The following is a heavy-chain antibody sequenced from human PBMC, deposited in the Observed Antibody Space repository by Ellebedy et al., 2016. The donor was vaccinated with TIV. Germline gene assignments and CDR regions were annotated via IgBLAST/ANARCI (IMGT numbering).Heavy chain of an antibody. V-gene: IGHV5-51*01. CDR1: GYSFSSYW. CDR2: IHPGDSDT. D-gene: IGHD5-12*01. CDR3: ARAPELVATYFDY. Sequence: GESLKISCQGSGYSFSSYWIGWVRQMPGRGLEWMGIIHPGDSDTRYSPSFEGQVTISADKSISTAYLQWSSPKASDTAMYYCARAPELVATYFDYWGQGTLVTVSS. J-gene: IGHJ4*02.